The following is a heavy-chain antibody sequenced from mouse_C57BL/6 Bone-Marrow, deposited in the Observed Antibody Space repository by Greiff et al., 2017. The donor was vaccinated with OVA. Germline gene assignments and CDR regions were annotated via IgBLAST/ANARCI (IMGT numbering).Heavy chain of an antibody. D-gene: IGHD2-3*01. Sequence: LEESGPELVKPGASVQISCKASGYAFSSSWMNWVKQRPGKGLEWIGRIYPGDGDTNYNGKFKGKATLTADKSSSTAYMQLSSLTSEDSSVYFCARHEDGYYASYFDYWGQGTTLTVSS. CDR3: ARHEDGYYASYFDY. J-gene: IGHJ2*01. CDR1: GYAFSSSW. CDR2: IYPGDGDT. V-gene: IGHV1-82*01.